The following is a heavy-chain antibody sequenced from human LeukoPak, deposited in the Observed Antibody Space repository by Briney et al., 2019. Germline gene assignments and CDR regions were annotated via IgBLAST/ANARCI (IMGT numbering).Heavy chain of an antibody. CDR2: ILSSGST. D-gene: IGHD2-2*01. CDR3: ARHVCSSTSCKPYFDS. J-gene: IGHJ4*02. V-gene: IGHV4-59*08. CDR1: SGSINNYY. Sequence: PSETLSLTCSVSSGSINNYYWSWIRQTPGKGLEWIGYILSSGSTNYNPSVKSRVTISVDTSKNQFSLKLSSVTAADTAVYYCARHVCSSTSCKPYFDSWGQGTLVTVSS.